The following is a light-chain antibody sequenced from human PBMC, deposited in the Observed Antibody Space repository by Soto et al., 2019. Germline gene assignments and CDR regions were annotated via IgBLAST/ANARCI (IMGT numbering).Light chain of an antibody. Sequence: DIQMTQSPSSVSASVGDRVTITCRASQDIDSRLAWYQQKPGTAPKLLIYFTSRLQSGVPSRFSGSGSGTDFTLTISSVEPEEFAPYYCHQAKSSAWTFGQGTKVEVK. J-gene: IGKJ1*01. CDR3: HQAKSSAWT. CDR1: QDIDSR. CDR2: FTS. V-gene: IGKV1-12*01.